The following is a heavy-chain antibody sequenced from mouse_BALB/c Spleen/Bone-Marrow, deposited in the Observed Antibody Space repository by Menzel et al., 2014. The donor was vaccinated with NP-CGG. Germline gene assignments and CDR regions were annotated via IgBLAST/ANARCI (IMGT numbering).Heavy chain of an antibody. V-gene: IGHV1-14*01. CDR2: IYPSTDGT. CDR1: GYTFTSYV. J-gene: IGHJ4*01. Sequence: QLQESGPELVKPGASVKMSCTASGYTFTSYVMHWVKQKPGQGLEWIGYIYPSTDGTKYNEKFKGKATLPSDKSSSPASMELSKQTAEYCAVCYCARDAMDYWGQGTSVTGSS. CDR3: ARDAMDY.